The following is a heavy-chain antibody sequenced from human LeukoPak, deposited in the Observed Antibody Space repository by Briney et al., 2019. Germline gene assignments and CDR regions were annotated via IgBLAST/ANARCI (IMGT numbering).Heavy chain of an antibody. CDR1: GFTFSSSA. V-gene: IGHV3-64D*06. CDR2: SSSSGGRT. J-gene: IGHJ4*02. Sequence: PGGSLRLSCSASGFTFSSSAMHWVRQAPGKGLEYVASSSSSGGRTYYTESVKGRFTISRDNSKNTLYLQMSSLRAEDTALYYCVKITSVTGGDCWGQGTRLTVSS. D-gene: IGHD1-1*01. CDR3: VKITSVTGGDC.